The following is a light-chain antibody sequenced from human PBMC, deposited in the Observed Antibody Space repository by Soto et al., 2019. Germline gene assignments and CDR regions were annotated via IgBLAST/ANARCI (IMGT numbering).Light chain of an antibody. V-gene: IGLV2-14*01. J-gene: IGLJ2*01. Sequence: ALTQPASVSGSPGQSITISCTGTSSDVGGYNYVSWYQQHPGKAPKLMIYEVTNRPSGVSNRFSGSKSGNTASLTISGLQAEDEADYYCSSYTSSNTVVFGGGTQLTVL. CDR2: EVT. CDR1: SSDVGGYNY. CDR3: SSYTSSNTVV.